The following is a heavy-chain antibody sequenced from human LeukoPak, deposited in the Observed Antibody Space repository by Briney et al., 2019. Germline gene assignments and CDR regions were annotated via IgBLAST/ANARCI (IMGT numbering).Heavy chain of an antibody. CDR1: GFTFSSYS. CDR2: ISSSSSYI. CDR3: ARGLGYCSSTSCYDYHYYYMDV. V-gene: IGHV3-21*01. D-gene: IGHD2-2*01. J-gene: IGHJ6*03. Sequence: GGSLRLSCAASGFTFSSYSMSWVRPAPGKGLEWVSSISSSSSYIYYADSVKGRFSISRDNAKNSLYLQMNSLRAEDTAVYYCARGLGYCSSTSCYDYHYYYMDVWGKGTTVTVSS.